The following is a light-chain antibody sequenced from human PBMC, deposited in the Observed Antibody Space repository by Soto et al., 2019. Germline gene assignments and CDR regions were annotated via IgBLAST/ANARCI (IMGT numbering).Light chain of an antibody. Sequence: DIQMTQSPSSLSASVGDRVTITRQANQDIKKYLNWYQQKPGKAPRLLIYDASNLETGVPSKFSGSGSGTHFTFTISSLQPEDSATYYCQQYDTLPLTFGGGTKVEIK. V-gene: IGKV1-33*01. J-gene: IGKJ4*01. CDR1: QDIKKY. CDR3: QQYDTLPLT. CDR2: DAS.